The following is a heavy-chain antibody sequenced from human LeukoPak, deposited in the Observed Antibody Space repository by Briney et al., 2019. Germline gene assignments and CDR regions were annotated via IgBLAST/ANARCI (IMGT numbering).Heavy chain of an antibody. D-gene: IGHD2-2*01. J-gene: IGHJ5*02. CDR3: ARDCVPAAMPDLSLFDP. CDR2: ISSSSSYI. Sequence: KPGGSLRLSCAASGFTFSSYAMRWVRQAPGKGLEWVSSISSSSSYIYYADSVKGRFTISRDNAKNSLYLQMNSLRAEDTAVYYCARDCVPAAMPDLSLFDPWGQGTLVTVSS. CDR1: GFTFSSYA. V-gene: IGHV3-21*01.